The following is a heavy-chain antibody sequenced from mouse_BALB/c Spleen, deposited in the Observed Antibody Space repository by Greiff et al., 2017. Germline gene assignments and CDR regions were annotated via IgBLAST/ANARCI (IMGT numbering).Heavy chain of an antibody. CDR1: GYTFSSYW. Sequence: QVQLKESGAELMKPGASVKISCKATGYTFSSYWIEWVKQRPGHGLEWIGEILPGSGSTNYNEKFKGKATFTADTSSNTAYMQLSSLTSEDSAVYYCAKGKGGFAYWDQGTLVTVSA. V-gene: IGHV1-9*01. CDR2: ILPGSGST. CDR3: AKGKGGFAY. J-gene: IGHJ3*01.